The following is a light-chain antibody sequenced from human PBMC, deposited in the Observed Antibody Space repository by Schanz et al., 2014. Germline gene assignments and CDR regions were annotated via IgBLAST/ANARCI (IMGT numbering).Light chain of an antibody. CDR1: ESVSSSS. CDR2: GAS. V-gene: IGKV3-20*01. CDR3: QQYGSSLEAMYT. J-gene: IGKJ2*01. Sequence: EIVLTQSPGTLSLSPGERATLSCRASESVSSSSLAWYQQKPGQAPRLLIHGASSRATGIPDRFSGSGSGTDFTLTISRLEPEDFAVYYCQQYGSSLEAMYTFGQGTKLEIK.